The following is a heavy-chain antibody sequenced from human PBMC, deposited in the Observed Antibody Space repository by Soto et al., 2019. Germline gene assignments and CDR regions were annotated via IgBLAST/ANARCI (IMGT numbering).Heavy chain of an antibody. Sequence: GASVKASCKASEYTFTSYTMHWVRQAPGQRLEWMGWINGGNGNTKYSQKFQGRVTITRDTSASTAYMELSSLRSDDTAVYYCARELQGLYYFDYWGQGTLVTVSS. D-gene: IGHD4-4*01. CDR3: ARELQGLYYFDY. CDR2: INGGNGNT. CDR1: EYTFTSYT. V-gene: IGHV1-3*01. J-gene: IGHJ4*02.